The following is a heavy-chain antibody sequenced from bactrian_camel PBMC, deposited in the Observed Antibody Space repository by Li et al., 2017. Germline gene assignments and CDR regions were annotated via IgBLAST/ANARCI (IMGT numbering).Heavy chain of an antibody. J-gene: IGHJ4*01. Sequence: QLVESGGGSVQAGGSLRLSCAVSGYASSSKCMAWFRQAGGAECELAAVIYFGGAGGERTFHADSVKGRFTIYRDNSKNTVYLHMDSLKPEDTAMYICAAGRWYGTRWNSPPLYDYWGQGTQVTVS. V-gene: IGHV3S25*01. CDR2: IYFGGAGGERT. D-gene: IGHD6*01. CDR3: AAGRWYGTRWNSPPLYDY. CDR1: GYASSSKC.